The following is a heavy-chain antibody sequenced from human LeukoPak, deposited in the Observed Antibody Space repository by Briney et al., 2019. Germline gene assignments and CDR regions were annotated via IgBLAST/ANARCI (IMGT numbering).Heavy chain of an antibody. CDR1: GFTFSGYY. CDR3: AKDANHGDYGNP. CDR2: ISSSGSTI. Sequence: GGSLRLSCAASGFTFSGYYMSWIRQAPGKGLEWVSYISSSGSTIYYADSVKGRFTISRDNAKNSLYLQMNSLRAGDTAVYYCAKDANHGDYGNPWGQGTLVTVSS. D-gene: IGHD4-17*01. V-gene: IGHV3-11*01. J-gene: IGHJ5*02.